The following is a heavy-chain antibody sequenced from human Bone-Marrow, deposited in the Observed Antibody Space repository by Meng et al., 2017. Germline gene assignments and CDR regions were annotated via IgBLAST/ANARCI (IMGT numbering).Heavy chain of an antibody. D-gene: IGHD3-10*01. CDR1: GFTFSSYA. V-gene: IGHV3-30*04. CDR2: ISYDGSNK. CDR3: ARSTGRSGGSGRLC. Sequence: GESLKISCAASGFTFSSYAMHWVRQAPGKGLEWVAVISYDGSNKYYADSVKGRFTISRDNSKNTLYLQMNSLRAEDTAVYYCARSTGRSGGSGRLCWGQGTLVTVSS. J-gene: IGHJ4*02.